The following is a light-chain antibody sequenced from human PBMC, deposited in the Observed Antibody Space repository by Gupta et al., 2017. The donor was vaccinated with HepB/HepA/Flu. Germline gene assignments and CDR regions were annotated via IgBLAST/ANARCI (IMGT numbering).Light chain of an antibody. CDR3: RQGLQTPWT. V-gene: IGKV2-28*01. CDR1: QSLLHTNGYNY. Sequence: DIVMTQSPLSLPVTPGEPASISCRSGQSLLHTNGYNYLDWFLQKPGQSPQLLIYLGSNRASGVPDRFSGSGSGTDFTLKISRVEAEDVGVYYCRQGLQTPWTFGQGTKVEIK. CDR2: LGS. J-gene: IGKJ1*01.